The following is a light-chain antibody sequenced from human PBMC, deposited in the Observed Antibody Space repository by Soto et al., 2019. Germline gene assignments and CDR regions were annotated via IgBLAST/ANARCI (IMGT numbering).Light chain of an antibody. CDR1: SSDVGGYNY. CDR3: SSYTSGFYV. V-gene: IGLV2-14*01. Sequence: QSALTQPASVSGSPGQSITISCTGTSSDVGGYNYVSWYQQHPGKAPKLMIYDVSDRPSGVSNRFSGPKSGNTASLTISGLQAEDEADYYCSSYTSGFYVFGTGTKVTVL. J-gene: IGLJ1*01. CDR2: DVS.